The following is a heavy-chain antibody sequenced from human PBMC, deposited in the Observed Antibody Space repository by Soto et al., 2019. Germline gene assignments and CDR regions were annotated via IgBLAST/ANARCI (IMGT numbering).Heavy chain of an antibody. D-gene: IGHD2-2*01. V-gene: IGHV4-39*01. CDR2: IYYSGST. CDR1: GGSISSSSYY. Sequence: SETLSLTCTVSGGSISSSSYYWGWIRQPPGKGLEWIGSIYYSGSTYYNPSLKSRVTISVDTSKNQFSLKLSSVTAADTAVYYCARSRWGSTSVTYTPPDYWGQGTLVTVSS. CDR3: ARSRWGSTSVTYTPPDY. J-gene: IGHJ4*02.